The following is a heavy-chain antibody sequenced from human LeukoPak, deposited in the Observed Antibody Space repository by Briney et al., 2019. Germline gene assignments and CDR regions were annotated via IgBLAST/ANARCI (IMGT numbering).Heavy chain of an antibody. V-gene: IGHV3-23*01. Sequence: LPGGSLRLSCAASGFTFSSYSMNWVRQAPGKGLEWVSAISGSGGSTYYADSVKGRFTISRDNSKNTLYLQMNSLRAEDTAVYYCAKDRGIVGASNYWGQGTLVTVSS. CDR1: GFTFSSYS. CDR2: ISGSGGST. D-gene: IGHD1-26*01. CDR3: AKDRGIVGASNY. J-gene: IGHJ4*02.